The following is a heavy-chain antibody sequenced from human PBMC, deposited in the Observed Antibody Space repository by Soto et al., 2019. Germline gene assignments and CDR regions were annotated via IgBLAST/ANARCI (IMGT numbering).Heavy chain of an antibody. CDR2: ISYDGSNK. Sequence: QVPLVESGGGVVQPGRYLRLSCAPSGFTFSNYAMHWVRQAPGKGLEWVAVISYDGSNKYYADSVKGRFTISSDNSKNTLYLQMNSLRAEDTAVYYCARDKRDLRFLEWSYYFDYWGQGTLVTVSS. CDR3: ARDKRDLRFLEWSYYFDY. CDR1: GFTFSNYA. V-gene: IGHV3-30-3*01. D-gene: IGHD3-3*01. J-gene: IGHJ4*02.